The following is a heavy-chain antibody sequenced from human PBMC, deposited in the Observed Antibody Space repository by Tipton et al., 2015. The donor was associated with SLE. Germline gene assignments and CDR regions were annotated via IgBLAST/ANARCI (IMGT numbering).Heavy chain of an antibody. Sequence: TLSLTCAVYGGSFSGYYWTWIRQHPGKGLEWIGYIYHSGNSYYSPSLKSRLTISVDPPKNQFSLKLSSVTAADTAVYYCARDRGVGATTDAFGVWGQGTMVTVSS. J-gene: IGHJ3*01. V-gene: IGHV4-34*09. D-gene: IGHD1-26*01. CDR2: IYHSGNS. CDR3: ARDRGVGATTDAFGV. CDR1: GGSFSGYY.